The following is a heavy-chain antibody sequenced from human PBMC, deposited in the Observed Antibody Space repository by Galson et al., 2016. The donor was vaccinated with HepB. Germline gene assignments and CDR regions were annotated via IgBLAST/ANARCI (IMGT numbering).Heavy chain of an antibody. D-gene: IGHD3-10*01. CDR3: ARAYRGRWYFDL. CDR2: IYYSGST. J-gene: IGHJ2*01. Sequence: LTCTVSGGSISSGGYYWSWIRQHPGKGLEWIGYIYYSGSTYYNPSLKSRVTISVDTSKNQFSLKLSSVTAADTAVYYCARAYRGRWYFDLWGRGTLVTVSS. CDR1: GGSISSGGYY. V-gene: IGHV4-31*03.